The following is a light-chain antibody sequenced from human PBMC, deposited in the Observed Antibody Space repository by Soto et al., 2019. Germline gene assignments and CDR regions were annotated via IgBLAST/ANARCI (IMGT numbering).Light chain of an antibody. CDR2: GAS. CDR3: QQAHSFPLT. Sequence: DIQMTQSPSSVSASIGDRVTITCRASQGISSWLAWYQQKPGKDPKLLISGASNLQSGVPSRFSGSASGTDFNLTNSGLQTEDFATYYCQQAHSFPLTFGGGTKLDIK. J-gene: IGKJ4*01. V-gene: IGKV1-12*01. CDR1: QGISSW.